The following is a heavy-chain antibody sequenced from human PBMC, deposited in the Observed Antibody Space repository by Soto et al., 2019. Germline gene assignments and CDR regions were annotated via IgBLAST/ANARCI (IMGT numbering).Heavy chain of an antibody. V-gene: IGHV1-3*01. CDR2: INAGSGKT. Sequence: QGQLVQSGAEVKKPGASVKISCKASGYAFTPYPIHWVRQAPGQRLEWMGWINAGSGKTKYSQKVEGRVTITRDTSASTGYMELTSLRSEDTTVFYGAREGSSGVFAHWGQGALVTVSS. CDR3: AREGSSGVFAH. J-gene: IGHJ4*02. D-gene: IGHD3-22*01. CDR1: GYAFTPYP.